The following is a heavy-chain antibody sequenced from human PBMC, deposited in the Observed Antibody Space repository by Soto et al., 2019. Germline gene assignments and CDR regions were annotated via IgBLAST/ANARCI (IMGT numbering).Heavy chain of an antibody. J-gene: IGHJ4*02. V-gene: IGHV1-18*01. CDR3: ARRSYDYVWGSYRYGYFDY. Sequence: QVQLVQSGAEVKKPGASVKVSCKASGYTFTSYGISWVRQAPGQGLEWMGWISAYNGNTNYAQKLQGRVTMTTDTSTSTAYMELRSLRSDDTAVYYCARRSYDYVWGSYRYGYFDYWGQGTLVTVSS. CDR1: GYTFTSYG. CDR2: ISAYNGNT. D-gene: IGHD3-16*02.